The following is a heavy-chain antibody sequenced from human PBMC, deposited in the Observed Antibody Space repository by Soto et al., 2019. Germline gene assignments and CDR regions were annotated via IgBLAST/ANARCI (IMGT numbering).Heavy chain of an antibody. V-gene: IGHV3-13*01. D-gene: IGHD1-1*01. Sequence: EVQLVESGGGLVQPGGSLRLSCAASGFTFSSYDMHWVRQATGKGLEWVSSTGAAGDTSYPGSVKGRFTISRENAKNSLDRQMNSLRAGDTAVYYCARGATRSFYYMDVGGKGTTVTVSS. J-gene: IGHJ6*03. CDR1: GFTFSSYD. CDR3: ARGATRSFYYMDV. CDR2: TGAAGDT.